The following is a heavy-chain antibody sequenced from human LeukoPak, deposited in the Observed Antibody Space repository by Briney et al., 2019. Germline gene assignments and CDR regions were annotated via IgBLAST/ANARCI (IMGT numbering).Heavy chain of an antibody. J-gene: IGHJ4*02. D-gene: IGHD4-17*01. V-gene: IGHV4-4*07. CDR3: ARGIYGDYGLGY. CDR1: GASISSFY. Sequence: PSETLSLTCTISGASISSFYWSWIRQPPGKGLEWLGRIYTSGSTNYNPSLESRVTMSIDTSKNEFSLKLTSVTAADTAVYLCARGIYGDYGLGYWGQGTLVTVSS. CDR2: IYTSGST.